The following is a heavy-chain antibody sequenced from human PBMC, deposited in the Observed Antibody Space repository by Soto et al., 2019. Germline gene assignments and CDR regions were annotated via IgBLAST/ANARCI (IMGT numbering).Heavy chain of an antibody. J-gene: IGHJ6*02. V-gene: IGHV1-18*01. CDR1: GYTFTSYG. D-gene: IGHD6-13*01. CDR2: ISAYNGNT. CDR3: ARDAAAGTFPYYYYYGMDV. Sequence: SVKVSCNASGYTFTSYGISWVREAPVQGLEWMGWISAYNGNTNYAQKLQGRVTMTTDTSTSTAYMELRSLRSDDTAVYYCARDAAAGTFPYYYYYGMDVWGQGTTVTVSS.